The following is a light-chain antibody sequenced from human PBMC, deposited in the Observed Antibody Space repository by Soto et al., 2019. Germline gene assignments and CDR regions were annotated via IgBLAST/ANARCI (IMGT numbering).Light chain of an antibody. CDR2: DVV. CDR1: SSDIGAYNY. Sequence: QSALTQPASVSGSPGQSITISCTGTSSDIGAYNYVSWYQQHPGKAPKLMIYDVVNRPSGVSNRFSGSKSGNTASLTISGLRSEDEADYYCAAWDDSLSGREVVFGGGTKVTVL. CDR3: AAWDDSLSGREVV. J-gene: IGLJ2*01. V-gene: IGLV2-14*01.